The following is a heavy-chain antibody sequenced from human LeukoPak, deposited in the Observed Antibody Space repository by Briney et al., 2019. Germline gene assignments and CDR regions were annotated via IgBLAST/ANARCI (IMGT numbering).Heavy chain of an antibody. CDR1: GYTFTSYD. V-gene: IGHV1-8*01. CDR2: MNPNSGNT. J-gene: IGHJ1*01. Sequence: ASVKVSCKASGYTFTSYDINWVRQATGQGLEWMGWMNPNSGNTGYAQKFQGRVTITRNTSISTAYMELSSLRSEDTAVYYCARSITMIVVVTPRAEYFQHWGQGTLVTVSS. D-gene: IGHD3-22*01. CDR3: ARSITMIVVVTPRAEYFQH.